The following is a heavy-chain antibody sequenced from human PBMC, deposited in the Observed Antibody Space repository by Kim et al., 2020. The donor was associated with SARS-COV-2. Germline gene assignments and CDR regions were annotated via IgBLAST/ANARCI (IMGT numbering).Heavy chain of an antibody. CDR2: ISWDGTRT. CDR3: AKGVFHSGFEY. D-gene: IGHD1-26*01. J-gene: IGHJ4*02. V-gene: IGHV3-23*01. CDR1: GFTFSTSP. Sequence: GGSLRLSCVASGFTFSTSPMGWVRQAPGKGLEWVSRISWDGTRTYYADSVKGRVTMSSDKSKNMLYLHMNSLRVEDTAVYYCAKGVFHSGFEYWGQGTQV.